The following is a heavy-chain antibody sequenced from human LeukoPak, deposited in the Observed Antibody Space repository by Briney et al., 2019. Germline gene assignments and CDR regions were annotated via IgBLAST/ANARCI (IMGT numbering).Heavy chain of an antibody. CDR2: IWYDGTNK. D-gene: IGHD3-22*01. CDR3: AKDLTHYYDSRGLYLYFGS. Sequence: GGSLRLSCAASGFTFSSYDMHWVRRSPGKGLEWVAVIWYDGTNKYYADSVKGRFTISRDNSKNTMYLQMNNLTAEDTAVYYCAKDLTHYYDSRGLYLYFGSWGQGTLVTVSS. V-gene: IGHV3-33*06. CDR1: GFTFSSYD. J-gene: IGHJ4*02.